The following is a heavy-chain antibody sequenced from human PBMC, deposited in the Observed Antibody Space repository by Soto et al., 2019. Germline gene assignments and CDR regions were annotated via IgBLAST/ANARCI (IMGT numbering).Heavy chain of an antibody. CDR2: INHSGSS. Sequence: SETLSLTFTVSGGSISSGGYYWSWIRQHPGKGLQWIGQINHSGSSIYNPSLKNRVTISTMSNNKFSLELSSVTAADTAVYYCTRGLFSGSYYSGGWYYFDSWGQGTIVTVS. CDR3: TRGLFSGSYYSGGWYYFDS. CDR1: GGSISSGGYY. D-gene: IGHD1-26*01. V-gene: IGHV4-39*07. J-gene: IGHJ4*02.